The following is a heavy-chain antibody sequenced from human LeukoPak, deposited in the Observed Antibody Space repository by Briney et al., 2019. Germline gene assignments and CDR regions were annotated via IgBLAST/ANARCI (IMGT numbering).Heavy chain of an antibody. J-gene: IGHJ4*02. V-gene: IGHV3-30*02. CDR3: AKDESSGLEY. CDR1: GFTFSNYD. D-gene: IGHD3-22*01. Sequence: PGGSLRLSCAASGFTFSNYDMHWVRQAPGKGLEWVAFIRYDGSNKDYVDSVKGRFTISRDNSKNTLYLQMNSLRAEDTAVYYCAKDESSGLEYWGQGTLVTVSS. CDR2: IRYDGSNK.